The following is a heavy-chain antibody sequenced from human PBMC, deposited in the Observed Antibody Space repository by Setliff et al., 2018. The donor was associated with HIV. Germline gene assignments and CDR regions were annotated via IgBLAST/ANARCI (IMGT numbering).Heavy chain of an antibody. V-gene: IGHV4-61*08. CDR3: ARLVSSSSKFDS. D-gene: IGHD6-6*01. J-gene: IGHJ4*02. CDR2: IYHSGST. Sequence: PSETLSLTCTVSGDSITSGGYFWSWIRQHPGKGLEWIGYIYHSGSTNHNKYNPSLKSRVTMSGDTSKNQFSLKLSSVTAADTAVYYCARLVSSSSKFDSWGQGTLVTVSS. CDR1: GDSITSGGYF.